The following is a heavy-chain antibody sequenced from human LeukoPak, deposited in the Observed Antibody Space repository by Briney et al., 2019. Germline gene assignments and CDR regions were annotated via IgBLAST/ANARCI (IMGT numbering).Heavy chain of an antibody. J-gene: IGHJ4*02. CDR1: GFTFSNYG. V-gene: IGHV3-33*01. Sequence: GGSLRLSCAASGFTFSNYGMHWVRQAPGKGLEWVAVIWYDESNKYYADSVKGRFTISRDTSKNTLYLQMNSLRVEDTAVYYCARPLIKGYSSSYYFDHWGQGTLVTVSS. CDR2: IWYDESNK. CDR3: ARPLIKGYSSSYYFDH. D-gene: IGHD5-12*01.